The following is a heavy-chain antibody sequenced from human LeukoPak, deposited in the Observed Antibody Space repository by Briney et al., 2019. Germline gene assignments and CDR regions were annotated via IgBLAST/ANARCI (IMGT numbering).Heavy chain of an antibody. CDR2: INTDGSST. Sequence: GGSLRLSCAASGFTFSSYWMHWVRQAPGKGLVWVSRINTDGSSTSYADSVKGRFTISRDNSKNTLYLQMNSLRAEDTAVYYCVPGMGRRGGVVIMPPSFDYWGQGTLVTVSS. CDR3: VPGMGRRGGVVIMPPSFDY. J-gene: IGHJ4*02. D-gene: IGHD3-3*01. CDR1: GFTFSSYW. V-gene: IGHV3-74*01.